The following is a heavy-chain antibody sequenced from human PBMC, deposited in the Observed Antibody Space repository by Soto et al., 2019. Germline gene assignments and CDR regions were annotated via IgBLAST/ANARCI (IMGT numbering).Heavy chain of an antibody. CDR2: IDWDDDK. CDR3: ARSTFLYGDLKERRTNWFDP. D-gene: IGHD4-17*01. CDR1: GFSLSTSGMC. V-gene: IGHV2-70*11. Sequence: SGPTLVNPTQTLTLTCTFSGFSLSTSGMCVSWIRQPPGKALEWLARIDWDDDKYYSTSLKTRLTISKDTSKNQVVLTMTNMDPVDTATYYCARSTFLYGDLKERRTNWFDPWGQGTLVTVSS. J-gene: IGHJ5*02.